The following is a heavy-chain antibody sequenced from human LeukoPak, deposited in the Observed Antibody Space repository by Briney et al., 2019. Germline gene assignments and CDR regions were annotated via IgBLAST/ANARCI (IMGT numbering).Heavy chain of an antibody. CDR2: IRSKAYGGTT. CDR3: TRGGYYDSSGYPYFDY. V-gene: IGHV3-49*03. Sequence: GGSLRLSCAASGFTFSSYSMSWFRQAPGKGLEWVGFIRSKAYGGTTEYAASVKGRFTISRDDFKSIAYLQMNSLKTEDTAVYYCTRGGYYDSSGYPYFDYWGQGTLVTVSS. D-gene: IGHD3-22*01. J-gene: IGHJ4*02. CDR1: GFTFSSYS.